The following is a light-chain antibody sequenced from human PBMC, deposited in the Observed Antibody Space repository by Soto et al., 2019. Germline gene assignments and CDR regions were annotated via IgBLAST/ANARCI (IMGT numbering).Light chain of an antibody. J-gene: IGKJ1*01. Sequence: EIVLSQSPGTLSLSPGERATLSCRASQSVSSSYLAWYQQKPGQAPRLLIHGASTRATGFPARFSGSGSGTDFTLTISRLEPEDFAVYYCQQYGSSPGTFGQGTKVDIK. V-gene: IGKV3-20*01. CDR2: GAS. CDR1: QSVSSSY. CDR3: QQYGSSPGT.